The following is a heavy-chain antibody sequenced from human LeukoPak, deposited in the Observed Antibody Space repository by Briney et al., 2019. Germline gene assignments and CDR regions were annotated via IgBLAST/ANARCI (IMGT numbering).Heavy chain of an antibody. V-gene: IGHV4-39*01. CDR2: IYYSGST. J-gene: IGHJ4*02. CDR1: GGSISSSSYY. D-gene: IGHD6-13*01. Sequence: SETLSLTCTVSGGSISSSSYYWGWIRQPPGKGLEWIGSIYYSGSTYYNPSLKSRVTISVDTSKNQFSLKLSSVTAADTAVYYCARHRRSSWSYWGQGTLVTVSS. CDR3: ARHRRSSWSY.